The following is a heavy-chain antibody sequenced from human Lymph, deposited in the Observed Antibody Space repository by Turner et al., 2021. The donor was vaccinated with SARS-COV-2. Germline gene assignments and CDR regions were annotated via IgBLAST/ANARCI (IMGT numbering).Heavy chain of an antibody. D-gene: IGHD2-15*01. V-gene: IGHV3-30*04. CDR1: GFTFSTYV. Sequence: QVQLVESGGGVVQPGRSLRLACAASGFTFSTYVMHWVRQAPGKGLEWVALISYDGSNEYYADSVKGRFTITRDNSKNTVYLHMNSLRTEDTAMYYCAGGHGGNYYYGMDVWGQGTTVTVSS. CDR3: AGGHGGNYYYGMDV. J-gene: IGHJ6*02. CDR2: ISYDGSNE.